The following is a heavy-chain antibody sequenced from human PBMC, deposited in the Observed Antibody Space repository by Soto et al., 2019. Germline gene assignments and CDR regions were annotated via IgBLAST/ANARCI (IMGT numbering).Heavy chain of an antibody. Sequence: PGGSLRLSCAASGFTFSDYYMSWIRQAPGKGLEWVSYISSSGSTIYYADSVKGRFTISRDNAKNSLYLQMNSLRAEDTAVYYCARDTPTADYYYYMDVWGKGTTVTVSS. CDR2: ISSSGSTI. V-gene: IGHV3-11*01. J-gene: IGHJ6*03. CDR3: ARDTPTADYYYYMDV. CDR1: GFTFSDYY.